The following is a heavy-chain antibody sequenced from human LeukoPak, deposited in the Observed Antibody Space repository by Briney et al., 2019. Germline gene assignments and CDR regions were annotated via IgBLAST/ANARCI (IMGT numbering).Heavy chain of an antibody. CDR3: ARRGRYYGSGSYDVYMDV. CDR1: GGSISSYY. CDR2: IYYSGST. J-gene: IGHJ6*03. V-gene: IGHV4-59*12. D-gene: IGHD3-10*01. Sequence: SETLSLTCTVSGGSISSYYWSWIRQPPGKGLEWIGYIYYSGSTNYNPSLKSRVTISVDTSKNQFSLKLSSVTAADTAVYYCARRGRYYGSGSYDVYMDVWGKGTTVTISS.